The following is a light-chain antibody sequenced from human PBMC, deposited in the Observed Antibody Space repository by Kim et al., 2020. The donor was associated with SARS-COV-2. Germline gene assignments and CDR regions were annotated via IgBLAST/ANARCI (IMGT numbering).Light chain of an antibody. CDR3: QTWGTSIRV. CDR1: SGHSSYA. J-gene: IGLJ2*01. Sequence: QPVLTQSPSASASLGPSVKLTCTLSSGHSSYAIAWHQQQPAKGPRYLMKLNSDGSHSKGDGIPDRFSGSSSGAERYLTIPSLQSEDEADYDCQTWGTSIRVFGGGTQLTVL. CDR2: LNSDGSH. V-gene: IGLV4-69*01.